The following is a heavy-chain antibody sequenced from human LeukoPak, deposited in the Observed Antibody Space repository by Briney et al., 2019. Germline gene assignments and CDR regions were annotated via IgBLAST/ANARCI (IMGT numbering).Heavy chain of an antibody. CDR1: VFTFSNAW. Sequence: GGSLRLSCAASVFTFSNAWMSGVRQAPGKGREWVGRIKSKTEDGTTDYAAPVKGRFTISREESKNTLYLQMNSLKTEDTAVYYCTTNLYYYDSSGYPRGDYWGQGTLVTVSS. V-gene: IGHV3-15*01. D-gene: IGHD3-22*01. J-gene: IGHJ4*02. CDR3: TTNLYYYDSSGYPRGDY. CDR2: IKSKTEDGTT.